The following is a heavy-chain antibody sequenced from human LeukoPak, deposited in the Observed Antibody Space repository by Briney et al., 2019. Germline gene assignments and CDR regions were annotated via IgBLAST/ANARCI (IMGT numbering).Heavy chain of an antibody. CDR1: GFTFTSYT. V-gene: IGHV3-48*01. CDR2: ITSSSSTI. CDR3: ARNFDS. J-gene: IGHJ4*02. D-gene: IGHD2/OR15-2a*01. Sequence: GGSLRLSCAASGFTFTSYTMNWVRQDPGKGLEWVSYITSSSSTIYYADSVKGRFTMSRDNAENSLYLQMNSLRAEDTAVYYCARNFDSWGQGTLVTVSS.